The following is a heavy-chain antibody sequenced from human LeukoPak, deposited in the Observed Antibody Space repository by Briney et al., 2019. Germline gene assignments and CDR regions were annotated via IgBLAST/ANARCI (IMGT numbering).Heavy chain of an antibody. CDR3: ARGRIVAAVYPN. CDR1: GYTFTSYD. D-gene: IGHD6-13*01. V-gene: IGHV1-8*01. Sequence: ASVKVSCKASGYTFTSYDINWVRQATGQGLEWMGWMNPNSGNTGYAQKFQGRVTMTRNTSISTAYMELSSLRSEDTAVYYCARGRIVAAVYPNWGQGTLVTVSS. J-gene: IGHJ4*02. CDR2: MNPNSGNT.